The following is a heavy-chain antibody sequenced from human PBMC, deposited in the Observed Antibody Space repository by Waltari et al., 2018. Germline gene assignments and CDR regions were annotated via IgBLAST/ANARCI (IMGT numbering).Heavy chain of an antibody. CDR2: IVTAGDT. CDR3: ARRSRAVAGHFDY. Sequence: EVQLVESGGGLVQPGGSLSLSCAASGFTFSSYDMPWVPQATGKGLEWVSAIVTAGDTYYPGSVKGRFTISRENAKNSLYLQMNSLRAGDTAVYYCARRSRAVAGHFDYWGQGTLVTVSS. D-gene: IGHD6-19*01. J-gene: IGHJ4*02. CDR1: GFTFSSYD. V-gene: IGHV3-13*01.